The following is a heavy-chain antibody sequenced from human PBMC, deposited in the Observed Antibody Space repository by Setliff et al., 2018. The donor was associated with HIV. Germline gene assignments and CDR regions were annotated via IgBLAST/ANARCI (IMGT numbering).Heavy chain of an antibody. V-gene: IGHV4-34*01. D-gene: IGHD6-13*01. Sequence: SETLSLTCAVYGGSFSGFFWSWIRQSPGKGLEWIGEINHRGSANHNPSFKSRVIISVDTSKNQFSLKLSPVTAADTAVYYCARQGGFSSSYYPRNYVDVWGKGTTVTVSS. J-gene: IGHJ6*03. CDR2: INHRGSA. CDR1: GGSFSGFF. CDR3: ARQGGFSSSYYPRNYVDV.